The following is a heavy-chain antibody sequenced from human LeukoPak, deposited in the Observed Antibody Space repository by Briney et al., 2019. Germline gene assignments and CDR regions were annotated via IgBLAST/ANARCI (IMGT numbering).Heavy chain of an antibody. CDR3: ARSIIITIFGGFDY. D-gene: IGHD3-3*01. J-gene: IGHJ4*02. V-gene: IGHV4-34*01. Sequence: PSETLSLTCAVYGGSFSSYYWSWIRQPPGKGLEWIGEINHSGSTNYNPSLKSRVTISVDTSKNQFSLKLSSVTAADTAVYYCARSIIITIFGGFDYWGQGTLVAVSS. CDR1: GGSFSSYY. CDR2: INHSGST.